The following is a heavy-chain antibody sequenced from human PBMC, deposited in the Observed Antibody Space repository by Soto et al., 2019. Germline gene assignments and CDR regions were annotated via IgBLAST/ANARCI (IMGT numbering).Heavy chain of an antibody. V-gene: IGHV4-30-4*08. CDR2: IYYSGST. D-gene: IGHD5-18*01. Sequence: PSETLSLTCTVSGGSLSSGDYYWSWIRQPPGKGLEWIGYIYYSGSTYYNPSLKSRVTISVDTSKNQFSLKLSSVTAADTAVYYCARDGRGYSYGEIDYWGQGTLVTVSS. CDR1: GGSLSSGDYY. CDR3: ARDGRGYSYGEIDY. J-gene: IGHJ4*02.